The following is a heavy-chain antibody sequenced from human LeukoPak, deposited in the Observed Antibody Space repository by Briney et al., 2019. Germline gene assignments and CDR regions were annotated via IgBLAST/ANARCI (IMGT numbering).Heavy chain of an antibody. Sequence: TSETLSLTCTVSGGSISSSSYYWGWIRQPPGKGLEWIGSIYYSGSTYYNPSLKSRVTISVDTSKNQFSLKLSSVTAADTAVYYCARDVRYYYDSSGSGNFDYWGQGTLVTVSS. D-gene: IGHD3-22*01. V-gene: IGHV4-39*07. CDR3: ARDVRYYYDSSGSGNFDY. CDR2: IYYSGST. J-gene: IGHJ4*02. CDR1: GGSISSSSYY.